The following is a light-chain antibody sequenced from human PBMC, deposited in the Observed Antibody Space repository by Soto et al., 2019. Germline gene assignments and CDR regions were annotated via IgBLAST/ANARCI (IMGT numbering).Light chain of an antibody. CDR1: QSVRSTY. CDR2: GVS. J-gene: IGKJ4*01. CDR3: QQYGDWPLT. Sequence: IVMTQSPVTLSVSPGERATLSCRSSQSVRSTYLAWYQQKPGQAPRLLIFGVSNRAAGIPARFSGSGSGTEVTLTISSLQSEEFAGYSCQQYGDWPLTFGGGTKVDI. V-gene: IGKV3-15*01.